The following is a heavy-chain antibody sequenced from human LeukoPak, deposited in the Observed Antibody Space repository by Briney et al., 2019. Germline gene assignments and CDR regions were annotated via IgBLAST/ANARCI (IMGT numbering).Heavy chain of an antibody. V-gene: IGHV3-64D*06. CDR2: ISINGGST. CDR3: VKAYVPDPAHGY. Sequence: GGTLRLSCSASGFTFSSYAMHWGCHGPREGLGYVSAISINGGSTSYADSAKGRFTISRDNSKNTLYLHMSSLRAEDTSVYNCVKAYVPDPAHGYWGQGTLVTVSS. J-gene: IGHJ4*02. CDR1: GFTFSSYA. D-gene: IGHD2-2*01.